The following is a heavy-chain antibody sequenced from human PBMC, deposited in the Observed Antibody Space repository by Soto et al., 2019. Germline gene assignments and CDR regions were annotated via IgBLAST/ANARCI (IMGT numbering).Heavy chain of an antibody. CDR1: GGSISSGGYY. CDR2: IYYSGST. J-gene: IGHJ4*02. D-gene: IGHD3-22*01. CDR3: ARGLDSSGYPGYFDY. Sequence: QVQLQESGPGLVKPSQTLSLTCTVSGGSISSGGYYWSWIRQHPGKGLEWIGYIYYSGSTYYNPSLKSRVTISVDTSKNQCSLKLSSVTAADTAVYYCARGLDSSGYPGYFDYWGQGTLVTVSS. V-gene: IGHV4-31*03.